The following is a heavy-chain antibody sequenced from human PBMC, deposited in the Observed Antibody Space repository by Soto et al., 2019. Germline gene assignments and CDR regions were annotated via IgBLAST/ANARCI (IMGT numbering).Heavy chain of an antibody. V-gene: IGHV1-18*01. CDR2: ISAYNGNT. CDR1: GYTFTSYG. Sequence: ASVKVSCKASGYTFTSYGISWVRQAPGQGLEWMGWISAYNGNTNYAQKLQGRVTMTTDTSTSTAYMELRSLRSDDTAVYYCARDSVYYDSSGYYYYSYVYWGQGTLVTVSS. J-gene: IGHJ4*02. CDR3: ARDSVYYDSSGYYYYSYVY. D-gene: IGHD3-22*01.